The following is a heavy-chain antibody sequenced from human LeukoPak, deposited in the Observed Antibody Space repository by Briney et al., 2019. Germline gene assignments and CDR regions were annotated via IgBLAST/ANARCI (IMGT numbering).Heavy chain of an antibody. CDR2: ITSGANT. Sequence: GGSLRLSCAASGFTFNTYAMSWVRQAPGKGLEWVSGITSGANTYYADSVKGRFTISRDNSKNTLYLQMNSLRAEDTAVYYCAKAYYDILTGYYIFDYWGQGTLVTVSS. CDR1: GFTFNTYA. D-gene: IGHD3-9*01. CDR3: AKAYYDILTGYYIFDY. J-gene: IGHJ4*02. V-gene: IGHV3-23*01.